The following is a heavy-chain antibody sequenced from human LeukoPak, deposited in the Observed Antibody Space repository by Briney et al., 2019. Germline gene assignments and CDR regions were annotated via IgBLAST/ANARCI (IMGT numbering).Heavy chain of an antibody. CDR2: INPSGGST. J-gene: IGHJ6*03. Sequence: ASVKVSCKASGYTFTSYYMHWVRQAPGQGLEWMGIINPSGGSTSYAQKFQGRVTMTRDMSTSTVYMELSSLRSEDTAVYYCARDGKYSGPIDYYYYYMDVWGKGTTVTVSS. CDR1: GYTFTSYY. D-gene: IGHD1-26*01. V-gene: IGHV1-46*01. CDR3: ARDGKYSGPIDYYYYYMDV.